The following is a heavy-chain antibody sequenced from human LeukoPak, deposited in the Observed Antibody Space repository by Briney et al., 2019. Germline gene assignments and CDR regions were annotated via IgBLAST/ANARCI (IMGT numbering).Heavy chain of an antibody. CDR3: ARSTYGGNDY. J-gene: IGHJ4*02. V-gene: IGHV1-69*04. CDR2: IIPILGIA. Sequence: GASVKVSCKASGGTYSSYAISWVRQAPGQGLEWMGRIIPILGIANYAQKFQGRVTITADKSTSTAYMELSSLRSEDTAVYYCARSTYGGNDYWGQGTLVTVSS. D-gene: IGHD4-23*01. CDR1: GGTYSSYA.